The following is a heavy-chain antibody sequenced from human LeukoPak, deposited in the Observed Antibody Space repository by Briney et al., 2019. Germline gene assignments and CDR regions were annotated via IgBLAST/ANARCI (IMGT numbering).Heavy chain of an antibody. J-gene: IGHJ4*02. CDR3: ARAYFPGARYYDSSGYFYYFDY. D-gene: IGHD3-22*01. Sequence: GGSLRLSCAASGFTFSSYSMNWVRQAPGKGLEWVSSISSSSSYICYADSVKGRFTISRDNAKNSLYLQMNSLRAEDTAVYYCARAYFPGARYYDSSGYFYYFDYWGQGTLVTVSS. CDR2: ISSSSSYI. V-gene: IGHV3-21*01. CDR1: GFTFSSYS.